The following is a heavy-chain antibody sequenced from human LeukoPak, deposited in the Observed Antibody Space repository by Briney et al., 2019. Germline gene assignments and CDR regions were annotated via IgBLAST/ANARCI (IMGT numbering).Heavy chain of an antibody. Sequence: PGGSLRLSCAASGFTFSSHGMDWVRQAPGMGLEWVSGVSPSGDITYYADSVKGRFTISRDNAKNSLYLQMNSLRAEDTAVYYCAREGGWYSDYWGQGTLVTVSS. J-gene: IGHJ4*02. V-gene: IGHV3-21*01. CDR1: GFTFSSHG. D-gene: IGHD6-19*01. CDR2: VSPSGDIT. CDR3: AREGGWYSDY.